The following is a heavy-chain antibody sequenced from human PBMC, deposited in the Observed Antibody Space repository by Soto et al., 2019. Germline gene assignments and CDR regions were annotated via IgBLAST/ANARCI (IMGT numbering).Heavy chain of an antibody. V-gene: IGHV3-48*02. CDR3: ARDPGYSSGWYPIYGMDV. J-gene: IGHJ6*02. D-gene: IGHD6-19*01. Sequence: GGSLRLSCAASGFTFSSYSMNWVRQAPGKGLEWVSYISSSSSTIYYADSVKGRFTISRDNAKNSLYLQMNSLRDEDTAVYYCARDPGYSSGWYPIYGMDVWGQGTTVTVSS. CDR2: ISSSSSTI. CDR1: GFTFSSYS.